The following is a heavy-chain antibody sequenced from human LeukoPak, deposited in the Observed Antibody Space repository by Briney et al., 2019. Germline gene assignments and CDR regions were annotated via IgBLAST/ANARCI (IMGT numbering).Heavy chain of an antibody. CDR2: ISSSSSYI. J-gene: IGHJ4*02. CDR1: GFTFSSYS. D-gene: IGHD3-22*01. Sequence: GGSLRLSCAASGFTFSSYSVNWVRQAPGKGLEWVSSISSSSSYIYYADSVKGRFTISRDNAKNSLYLQMNSLRAEDTAVYYCATEDSSGSYEWGQGTLVTVSS. CDR3: ATEDSSGSYE. V-gene: IGHV3-21*01.